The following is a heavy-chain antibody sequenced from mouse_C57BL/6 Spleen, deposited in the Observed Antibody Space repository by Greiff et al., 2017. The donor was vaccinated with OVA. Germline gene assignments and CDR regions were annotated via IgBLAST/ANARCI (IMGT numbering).Heavy chain of an antibody. V-gene: IGHV5-17*01. CDR2: ISSGSSTI. J-gene: IGHJ4*01. Sequence: EVKLMESGGGLVQPGGSLKLSCAASGFTFSDYGMHWVRQAPEKGLEWVAYISSGSSTIYYADTVKGRFTLSRDNAKNTLFLQMTRQRSGDTAMYCCARSGTWYAMDYWGQGTSVTVSS. D-gene: IGHD3-3*01. CDR3: ARSGTWYAMDY. CDR1: GFTFSDYG.